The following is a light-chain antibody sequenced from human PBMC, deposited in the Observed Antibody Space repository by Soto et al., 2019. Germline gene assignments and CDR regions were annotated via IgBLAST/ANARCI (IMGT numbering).Light chain of an antibody. J-gene: IGKJ2*01. Sequence: DFQLTQSPSFLSASVGDRVTITCRASQGISSYLAWYQQKPGKAPKLLIYAASTLQTGVPSRFSGSGSGTAYTLPISSLQPEDFATYYYQQLHSYPYTFGQGTKLEIK. CDR3: QQLHSYPYT. CDR1: QGISSY. V-gene: IGKV1-9*01. CDR2: AAS.